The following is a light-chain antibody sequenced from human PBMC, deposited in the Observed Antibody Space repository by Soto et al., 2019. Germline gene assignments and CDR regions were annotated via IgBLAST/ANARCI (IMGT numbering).Light chain of an antibody. V-gene: IGKV3-20*01. CDR1: QSVSSRY. CDR3: QQYGSSPPRT. CDR2: GAS. Sequence: EIVLTQSPGTLSLSPGERAALSCRASQSVSSRYLAWYQQKPGQAPSVLIYGASTRATDVPDRFSGSGSGADFTLTISRLEPEDFAVYYCQQYGSSPPRTFGQGTKVDI. J-gene: IGKJ1*01.